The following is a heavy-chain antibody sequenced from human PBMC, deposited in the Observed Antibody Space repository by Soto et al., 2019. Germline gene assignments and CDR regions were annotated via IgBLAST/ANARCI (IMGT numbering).Heavy chain of an antibody. CDR2: IYYSGST. CDR3: ARHWSLSSSWYNLAYYYYYGMDV. J-gene: IGHJ6*02. CDR1: GGSISSSSYY. D-gene: IGHD6-13*01. V-gene: IGHV4-39*01. Sequence: SETLSLTCTVSGGSISSSSYYWGWIRQPPGKGLEWIGSIYYSGSTYYNPSLKSRVTISVDTSKNQFSLKLSSVTAADTAVYYCARHWSLSSSWYNLAYYYYYGMDVWGQGTTVTVSS.